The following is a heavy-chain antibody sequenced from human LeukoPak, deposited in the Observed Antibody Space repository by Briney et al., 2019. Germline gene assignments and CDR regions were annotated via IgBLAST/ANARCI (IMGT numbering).Heavy chain of an antibody. D-gene: IGHD6-13*01. CDR3: ARRVAAAFGY. J-gene: IGHJ4*02. CDR2: IYYSGST. Sequence: SETLSLTCTVSGGSISSSSYYWGWIRQPPGEGLEWIGSIYYSGSTYYNPSLKSRVTISVDTSKNQFSLKLSSVTAADTAVYYCARRVAAAFGYWGQGTLVTVSS. CDR1: GGSISSSSYY. V-gene: IGHV4-39*01.